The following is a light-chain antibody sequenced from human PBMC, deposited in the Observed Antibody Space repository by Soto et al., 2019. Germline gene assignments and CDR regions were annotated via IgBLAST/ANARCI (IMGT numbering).Light chain of an antibody. CDR1: SSNIGSAY. V-gene: IGLV1-47*01. Sequence: QSVLTQPPSASGTPGQTVTISCSGSSSNIGSAYIYWYQHLPGTAPKLLTYRNNQRPSGVPDRFSASKSGTSASLAISGLRSEDDADYYCAAWDDSLVVFGGGTKLNVL. CDR3: AAWDDSLVV. J-gene: IGLJ2*01. CDR2: RNN.